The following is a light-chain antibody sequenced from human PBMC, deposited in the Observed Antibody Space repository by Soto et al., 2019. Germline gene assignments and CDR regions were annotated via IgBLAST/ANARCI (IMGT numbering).Light chain of an antibody. CDR2: EVS. Sequence: QSVLTPPPPVSGSPGQSVTISLPGNSSEVGSYNRVSWYQQPPGTAPKLMIYEVSNRPSGVPDRFSGSKSGNTASLTISGLQAEDEADYYCSSYTSSSTYVFGTGTKVTVL. CDR3: SSYTSSSTYV. CDR1: SSEVGSYNR. J-gene: IGLJ1*01. V-gene: IGLV2-18*02.